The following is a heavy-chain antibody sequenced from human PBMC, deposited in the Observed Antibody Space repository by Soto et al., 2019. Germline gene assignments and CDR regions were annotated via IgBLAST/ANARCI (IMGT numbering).Heavy chain of an antibody. D-gene: IGHD4-17*01. CDR1: GGSISSSSYY. J-gene: IGHJ4*02. V-gene: IGHV4-39*01. CDR2: IYYSGST. CDR3: ATFYGDYVAD. Sequence: PSETLSLTCTVSGGSISSSSYYWGWIRQPPAKGLEWIGSIYYSGSTFYNPSLKSRVTISVDTSKNQFSLKLSSVTAADTAVYYCATFYGDYVADWGQGSLVPVSS.